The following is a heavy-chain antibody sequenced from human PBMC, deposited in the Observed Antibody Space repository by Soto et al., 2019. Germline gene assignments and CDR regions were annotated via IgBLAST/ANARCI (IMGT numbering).Heavy chain of an antibody. CDR1: GFTFSSYS. J-gene: IGHJ5*02. Sequence: PGGSLRLSCAASGFTFSSYSMNWVRQAPGKGLERVSSISSSSSYIYYADSVKGRFTISRDNSKNTLYLQMNSLRAEDTAVYYCAKGGRYCSDTNCYRSFDPWGQGTLVTVSS. D-gene: IGHD2-2*01. V-gene: IGHV3-21*04. CDR3: AKGGRYCSDTNCYRSFDP. CDR2: ISSSSSYI.